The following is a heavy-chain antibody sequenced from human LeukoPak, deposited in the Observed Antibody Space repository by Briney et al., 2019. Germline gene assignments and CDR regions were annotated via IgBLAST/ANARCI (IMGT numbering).Heavy chain of an antibody. J-gene: IGHJ3*02. D-gene: IGHD3-22*01. V-gene: IGHV4-4*09. Sequence: SETLSLTCTVSGGSISSYYWSWIRQPPGKGLEWIGYIYTSGSTNYNPSLKSRVTISVDTSKSQFSLKLSSVNAADTAVYYCARGDSSYDSSGYPDAFDIWGQGTMVTVSS. CDR1: GGSISSYY. CDR3: ARGDSSYDSSGYPDAFDI. CDR2: IYTSGST.